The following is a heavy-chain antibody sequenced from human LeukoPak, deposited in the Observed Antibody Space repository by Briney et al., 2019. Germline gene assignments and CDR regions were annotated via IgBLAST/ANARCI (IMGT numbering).Heavy chain of an antibody. V-gene: IGHV1-46*01. Sequence: VASVKVSCKASGYTFTSYYMHWVRQAPGQGLEWMGIINPSGGSTSYAQKFQGRVTITADESTSTAYMELSSLRSEDTAVYYCARGTTEMATDYWGQGTLVTVSS. CDR3: ARGTTEMATDY. CDR1: GYTFTSYY. J-gene: IGHJ4*02. D-gene: IGHD5-24*01. CDR2: INPSGGST.